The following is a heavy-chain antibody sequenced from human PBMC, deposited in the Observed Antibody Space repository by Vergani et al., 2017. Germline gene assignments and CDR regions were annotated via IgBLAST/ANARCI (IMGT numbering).Heavy chain of an antibody. CDR2: IHYSENT. Sequence: QVQLQESGPGLVKSSETLSLTCSVSFDSIRNLYCNWIRQPPGKGLEWIGCIHYSENTNYNPSLKTRVTISVDTSKTQFSLTLTSVTAADTAVYYCASVTRSGQKADRWGQGILVTVTS. D-gene: IGHD6-19*01. V-gene: IGHV4-59*11. CDR1: FDSIRNLY. J-gene: IGHJ5*02. CDR3: ASVTRSGQKADR.